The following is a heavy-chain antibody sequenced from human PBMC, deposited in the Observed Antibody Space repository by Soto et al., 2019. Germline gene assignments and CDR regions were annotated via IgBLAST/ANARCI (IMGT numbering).Heavy chain of an antibody. V-gene: IGHV4-38-2*02. CDR3: ERNTSGRNFDY. J-gene: IGHJ4*02. CDR2: IYHSGST. Sequence: SETLSLTCTVSSSPINSRYYWGWIRQTPGKGLEWVASIYHSGSTHYNPSLKSRATISVDTSNNQFSLRLSSVTAADTAIYYCERNTSGRNFDYWGQGTQVTVSS. D-gene: IGHD6-19*01. CDR1: SSPINSRYY.